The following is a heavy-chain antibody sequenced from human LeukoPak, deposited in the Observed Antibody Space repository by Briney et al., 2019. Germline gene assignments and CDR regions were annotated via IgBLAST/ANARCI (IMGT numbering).Heavy chain of an antibody. CDR2: ITTSSDTI. Sequence: GGSLRLSCAASGFTFSSYSMNWVRQAPGKGLEWVSYITTSSDTIYYADSVKGRFTISRDNAKNSLYLQMNSLRAEDTAVYYCARDSSGWSPSSVWGQGTLVTASS. D-gene: IGHD6-19*01. J-gene: IGHJ4*02. CDR3: ARDSSGWSPSSV. CDR1: GFTFSSYS. V-gene: IGHV3-48*01.